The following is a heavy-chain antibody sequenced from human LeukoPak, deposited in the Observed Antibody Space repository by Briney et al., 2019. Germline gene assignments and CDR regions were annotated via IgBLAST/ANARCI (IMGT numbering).Heavy chain of an antibody. J-gene: IGHJ5*02. CDR1: GGSISSYY. CDR2: IYTSGST. Sequence: SETLSLTCTVSGGSISSYYWSWIRQPAGKGLEWIGRIYTSGSTNYNPSLKSRVTMSVDTSKNQFSLKLSSVTAADTAGYYCAREPIVVVVAATQGYWFDPWGQGTLVTVSS. CDR3: AREPIVVVVAATQGYWFDP. V-gene: IGHV4-4*07. D-gene: IGHD2-15*01.